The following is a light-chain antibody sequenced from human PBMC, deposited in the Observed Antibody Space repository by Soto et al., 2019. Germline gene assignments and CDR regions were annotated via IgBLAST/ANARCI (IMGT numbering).Light chain of an antibody. V-gene: IGLV2-14*01. J-gene: IGLJ1*01. CDR3: SSYTNRGTLDI. CDR1: SSDVGGYNY. CDR2: DVS. Sequence: QSALTQPASVSGSPGPSITISCTGTSSDVGGYNYVSWYQQHPGKAPKLMIYDVSDRPSGVSNRFSGSKSGNTASLTISGLQAEDEADYYCSSYTNRGTLDIFGTGTKLTVL.